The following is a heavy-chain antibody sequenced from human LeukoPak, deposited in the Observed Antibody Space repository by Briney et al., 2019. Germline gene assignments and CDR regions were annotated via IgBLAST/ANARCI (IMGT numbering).Heavy chain of an antibody. CDR2: MNPNTGNT. D-gene: IGHD5-12*01. V-gene: IGHV1-8*03. J-gene: IGHJ4*02. CDR3: AKWTREWLRFWPPPRLDY. CDR1: GYTFTSYD. Sequence: ASVKVSCKASGYTFTSYDINWVRQASGQGLEWMGWMNPNTGNTGYAQKFQGRVTITRNTSISTAYMELSSLRSEDTAVYYCAKWTREWLRFWPPPRLDYWGQGTLVTVSS.